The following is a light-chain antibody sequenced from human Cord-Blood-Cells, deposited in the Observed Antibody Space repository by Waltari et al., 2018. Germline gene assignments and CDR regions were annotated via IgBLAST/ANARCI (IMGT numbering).Light chain of an antibody. J-gene: IGLJ2*01. Sequence: FMLTQPHSLSESPGQTVTISCTRSSGGVASNYLQRCQRRPGSSHPSVIYEDNQRPSGVPDRFSGSIDSSSNSASLTISGLKTEDEADYYCQSYDSSNQVFGGGTKLTVL. CDR1: SGGVASNY. V-gene: IGLV6-57*01. CDR3: QSYDSSNQV. CDR2: EDN.